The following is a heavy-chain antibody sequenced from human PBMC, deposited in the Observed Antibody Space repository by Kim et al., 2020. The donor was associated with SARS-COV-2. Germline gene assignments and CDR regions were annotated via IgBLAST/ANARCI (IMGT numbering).Heavy chain of an antibody. CDR3: ARDLGGYAFFDY. J-gene: IGHJ4*02. D-gene: IGHD5-12*01. CDR2: IYYSGST. V-gene: IGHV4-31*03. CDR1: GGSISSGGYY. Sequence: SETLSLTCTVSGGSISSGGYYWSWIRQHPGKGLEWIGYIYYSGSTYYNPSLKSRVTISVDTSKNQFSLKLSSVTAADTAVYYCARDLGGYAFFDYWGQGTLVTVSS.